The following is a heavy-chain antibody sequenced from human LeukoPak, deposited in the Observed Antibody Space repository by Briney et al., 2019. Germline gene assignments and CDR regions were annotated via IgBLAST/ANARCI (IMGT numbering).Heavy chain of an antibody. D-gene: IGHD2-2*01. CDR1: GGSISSYY. CDR2: INHSGST. V-gene: IGHV4-34*01. CDR3: ARGGYCSSTSCSGIDY. J-gene: IGHJ4*02. Sequence: SETLSLTCTVSGGSISSYYWSWIRQPPGKGLEWIGEINHSGSTNYNPSLKSRVTISVDTSKNQFSLKLSSVTAADTAVYYCARGGYCSSTSCSGIDYWGQGTLVTVSS.